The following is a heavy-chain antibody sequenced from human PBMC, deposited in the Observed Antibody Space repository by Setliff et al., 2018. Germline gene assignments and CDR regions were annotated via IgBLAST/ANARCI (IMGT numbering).Heavy chain of an antibody. CDR2: IHYSGTT. V-gene: IGHV4-39*01. Sequence: KTSETLSLTCTVSGASINSGTYYWAWIRQPPGKGLEWIGRIHYSGTTYYNASLKSRVTMSVDTSKNQFSLNLSSVTAADTAVYYCARMSGFLYMDVWGKGTTVTVSS. CDR1: GASINSGTYY. D-gene: IGHD3-3*01. CDR3: ARMSGFLYMDV. J-gene: IGHJ6*03.